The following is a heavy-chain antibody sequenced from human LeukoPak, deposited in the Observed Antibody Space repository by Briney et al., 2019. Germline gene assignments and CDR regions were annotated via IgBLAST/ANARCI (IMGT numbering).Heavy chain of an antibody. V-gene: IGHV1-69*04. CDR1: GGTFSSYA. CDR2: IIPILGIA. CDR3: ARDLSSGVFDY. J-gene: IGHJ4*02. Sequence: GASVKVSCKASGGTFSSYAISWVRQAPGQGLEWMGRIIPILGIANYAQKFQGRVTITADKSTSTAYMELSSLRSDDTAVYYCARDLSSGVFDYWGQGTLVTVSS. D-gene: IGHD6-25*01.